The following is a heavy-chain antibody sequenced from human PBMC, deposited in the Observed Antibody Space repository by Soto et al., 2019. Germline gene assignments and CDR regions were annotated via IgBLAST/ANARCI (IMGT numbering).Heavy chain of an antibody. Sequence: LRLSCAAAGFTFSDYYMSWIRQAPGKGLEWVAYISSSDNIIYYADSVKGRFTISRDNAKNSLYLQMNSLRAEDTAVYYCARDLGYYDSSGYFDYWGQGTLVTVSS. D-gene: IGHD3-22*01. CDR1: GFTFSDYY. CDR2: ISSSDNII. J-gene: IGHJ4*02. V-gene: IGHV3-11*01. CDR3: ARDLGYYDSSGYFDY.